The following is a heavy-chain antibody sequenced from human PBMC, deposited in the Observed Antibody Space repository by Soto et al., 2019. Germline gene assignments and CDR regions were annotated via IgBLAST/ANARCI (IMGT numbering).Heavy chain of an antibody. V-gene: IGHV4-61*01. CDR1: GGSVSSGSYY. J-gene: IGHJ4*02. CDR3: ARDRDYDSSGYDS. Sequence: PSETLSLTCTVSGGSVSSGSYYWSWIRQPPGKGLEWIGYIYYSGSTNYNPSLKSRVTISVDTPKNQFSLKLSSVTAADTAVYYCARDRDYDSSGYDSWGQETLVTVS. D-gene: IGHD3-22*01. CDR2: IYYSGST.